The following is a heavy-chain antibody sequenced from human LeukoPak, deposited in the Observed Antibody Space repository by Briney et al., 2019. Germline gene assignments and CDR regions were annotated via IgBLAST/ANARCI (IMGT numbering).Heavy chain of an antibody. CDR3: ARDPPGGDGGY. Sequence: GGSLRLSCSASGFTFSSYAMHWVRQAPGKGLEYVSAISSNGGSTYYADSVKGRFTISRDNAKNSLYLQMNSLRAEDTAVYYCARDPPGGDGGYWGQGTLVTVSS. CDR1: GFTFSSYA. V-gene: IGHV3-64*04. J-gene: IGHJ4*02. D-gene: IGHD4-17*01. CDR2: ISSNGGST.